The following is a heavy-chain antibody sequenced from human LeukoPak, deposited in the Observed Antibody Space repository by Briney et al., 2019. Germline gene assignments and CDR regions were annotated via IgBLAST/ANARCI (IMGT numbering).Heavy chain of an antibody. CDR2: GYYSGVT. CDR1: GGSISDSSHY. CDR3: ARLSTYESSAQWHFDL. V-gene: IGHV4-39*01. D-gene: IGHD3-22*01. J-gene: IGHJ2*01. Sequence: SETLSLTCTVSGGSISDSSHYWGWFRQPPGKGPEWLGTGYYSGVTYYRPSLKSRLTIFVDTSKNQYSLKLNSVTAADTAVYYCARLSTYESSAQWHFDLWGRGTLFTVSS.